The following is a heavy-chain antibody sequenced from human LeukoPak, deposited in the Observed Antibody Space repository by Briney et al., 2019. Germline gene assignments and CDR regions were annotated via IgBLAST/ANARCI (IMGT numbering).Heavy chain of an antibody. D-gene: IGHD6-13*01. CDR2: ISSSGSTI. V-gene: IGHV3-48*03. CDR3: ARYGSIAAAGTFDY. Sequence: GGSLRLSCAASGFTFSSYEMNWVRQAPGKGLEWVSYISSSGSTIYYADSVKGRFTISRDNAKNSLYLQMNSLRAEDTAVYHCARYGSIAAAGTFDYWGQGTLVTVSS. J-gene: IGHJ4*02. CDR1: GFTFSSYE.